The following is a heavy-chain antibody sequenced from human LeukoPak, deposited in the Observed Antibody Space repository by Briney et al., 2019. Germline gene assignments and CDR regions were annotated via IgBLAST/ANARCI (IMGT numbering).Heavy chain of an antibody. CDR3: ARGTSYDSSGYYHFGDY. Sequence: GASVKVSCKASGYTFTSYDINWVRQATGQGLEWMGWMNPNSGNTGYAQKFQGRVTLTRNTSMSTAYMELSSLRSDDTAVYYCARGTSYDSSGYYHFGDYWGQGTLVTVSS. V-gene: IGHV1-8*03. CDR2: MNPNSGNT. J-gene: IGHJ4*02. D-gene: IGHD3-22*01. CDR1: GYTFTSYD.